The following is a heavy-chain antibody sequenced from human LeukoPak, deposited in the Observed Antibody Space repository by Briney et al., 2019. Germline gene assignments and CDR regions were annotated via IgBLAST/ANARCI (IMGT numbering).Heavy chain of an antibody. CDR2: ISDNGGST. Sequence: PGGSLRLSCAASGFTFSSYAMNWVRRAPGKGLEWVSSISDNGGSTYYADPVKGRFTISRDNSKNTLYLQMNSLRVEDTAVYYCAKEENSLSYDYWGQGTLVTVSS. J-gene: IGHJ4*02. CDR1: GFTFSSYA. V-gene: IGHV3-23*01. D-gene: IGHD4-23*01. CDR3: AKEENSLSYDY.